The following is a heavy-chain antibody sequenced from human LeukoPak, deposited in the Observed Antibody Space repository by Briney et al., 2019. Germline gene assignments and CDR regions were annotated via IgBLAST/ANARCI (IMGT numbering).Heavy chain of an antibody. CDR3: ARADLYHYDSSGYLFDY. Sequence: SETLSLTCTVSGGSISSGSYYWSWIRQPAGKGLEWIGRIYTSGSTNYNPPLKSRVTISVDTSKNQFSLKLSSVTAADTAVYYCARADLYHYDSSGYLFDYWGQGTLVTVSS. V-gene: IGHV4-61*02. D-gene: IGHD3-22*01. J-gene: IGHJ4*02. CDR1: GGSISSGSYY. CDR2: IYTSGST.